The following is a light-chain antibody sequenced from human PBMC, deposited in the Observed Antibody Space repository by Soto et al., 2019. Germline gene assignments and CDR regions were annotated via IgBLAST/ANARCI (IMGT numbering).Light chain of an antibody. Sequence: DIQMTQSPSTLSASVGDTVTITCRASQSINTWLAWHQQKPGKAPKLLIYDASTLESGVPSRFSGSGSGTDFTLTINSLQPDDFATYYCQQYNSYSPLFGQGTKVE. J-gene: IGKJ1*01. CDR2: DAS. CDR1: QSINTW. V-gene: IGKV1-5*01. CDR3: QQYNSYSPL.